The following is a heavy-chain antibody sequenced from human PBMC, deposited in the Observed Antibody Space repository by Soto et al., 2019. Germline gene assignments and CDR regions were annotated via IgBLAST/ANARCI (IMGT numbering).Heavy chain of an antibody. CDR3: ARGADSPYYYGSGSYHDY. D-gene: IGHD3-10*01. V-gene: IGHV3-30-3*01. J-gene: IGHJ4*02. CDR1: GFTFSSYA. Sequence: QVQLVESGGGVVQPGRSLRLSCAASGFTFSSYAMHWVRQAPGKGLEWVAVISYDGSNKYYADSVKRRFPISRDNSKNTLYLQMNSLRAEDTAVYYCARGADSPYYYGSGSYHDYWGQGTLVTVSS. CDR2: ISYDGSNK.